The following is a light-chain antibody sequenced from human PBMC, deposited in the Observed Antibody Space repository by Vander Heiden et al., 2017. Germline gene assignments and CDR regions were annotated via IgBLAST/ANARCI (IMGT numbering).Light chain of an antibody. CDR1: GSDIGGYNF. CDR2: DVS. Sequence: QSPMTKPASVSGCPGQSVPISSTGTGSDIGGYNFVSWHQQPPGTATNLMIDDVSNRPSGVSVRFSASESGTTTSLTISGLQAEDEADYYCSSYASSITLVFGTGTMVTVL. V-gene: IGLV2-14*03. CDR3: SSYASSITLV. J-gene: IGLJ1*01.